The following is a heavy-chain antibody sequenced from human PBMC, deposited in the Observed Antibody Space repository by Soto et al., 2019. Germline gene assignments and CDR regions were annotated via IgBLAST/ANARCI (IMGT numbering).Heavy chain of an antibody. CDR1: GFTFSDYY. V-gene: IGHV3-11*01. CDR3: ARRLQWQLRPLDS. J-gene: IGHJ4*02. Sequence: QVDLMESGGGLVKPGGSLRLSCAGSGFTFSDYYMTWISQAPGKGLEWVSYINTLSSAIYYADSVKGRFTISRDNAKNSLFLQMNSLRAEDTAVYYCARRLQWQLRPLDSWGRGTLVTVYS. D-gene: IGHD6-19*01. CDR2: INTLSSAI.